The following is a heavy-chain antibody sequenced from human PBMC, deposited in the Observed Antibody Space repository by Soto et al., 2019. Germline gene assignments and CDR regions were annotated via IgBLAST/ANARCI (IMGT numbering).Heavy chain of an antibody. CDR1: GYTFTSYY. Sequence: GASVKVSCKASGYTFTSYYMHWVRQAPGQGLEWMGIINPSGGSTSYAQKFQGRVTMTRDTSTSTVYMELSSLRSEDTAVYYCARQIITMVRGVKSHAFDIWGQGTMVTV. CDR2: INPSGGST. J-gene: IGHJ3*02. V-gene: IGHV1-46*03. D-gene: IGHD3-10*01. CDR3: ARQIITMVRGVKSHAFDI.